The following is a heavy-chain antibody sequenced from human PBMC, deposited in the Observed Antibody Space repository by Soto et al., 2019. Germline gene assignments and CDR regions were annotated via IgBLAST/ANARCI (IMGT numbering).Heavy chain of an antibody. CDR1: GYSFSNYS. V-gene: IGHV1-46*01. CDR2: INPNGGST. J-gene: IGHJ4*02. Sequence: VQLVQSGAEVKKPGASVQVSCKTSGYSFSNYSMHWVRQVPGQGLEWMVKINPNGGSTSLAQKFKDAVTLTRDTSTNTVYMELSSLTSEDTAVYYCARDGVQLWPRYDFDYWGQGTLVTVSS. D-gene: IGHD1-1*01. CDR3: ARDGVQLWPRYDFDY.